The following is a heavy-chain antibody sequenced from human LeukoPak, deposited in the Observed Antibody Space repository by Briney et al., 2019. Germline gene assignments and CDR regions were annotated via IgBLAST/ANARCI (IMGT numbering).Heavy chain of an antibody. CDR2: IYHSGST. D-gene: IGHD6-25*01. Sequence: SETLSLTCTVSGGSISTYYWSWIRQPPGKGLEWIGYIYHSGSTNYNHSLKSRVTISVDTSQNQFYLKLSSVTAADTAVYYCARRSAAKDAFDIWGQGTKVTVSS. J-gene: IGHJ3*02. CDR1: GGSISTYY. V-gene: IGHV4-59*01. CDR3: ARRSAAKDAFDI.